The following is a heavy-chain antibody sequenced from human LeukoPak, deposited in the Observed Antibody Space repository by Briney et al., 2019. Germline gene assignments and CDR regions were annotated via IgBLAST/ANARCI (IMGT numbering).Heavy chain of an antibody. V-gene: IGHV4-4*02. D-gene: IGHD1-26*01. Sequence: SETLSLTCAVSGASISSSNWLSWVRQPPGKGLEWIGEIYHSGSTNYNPSLKSRVTISVDNSKNQFSLKMSSMTAADTAMYYCVKSGGYGLIDYWGQGTRVTVSS. CDR3: VKSGGYGLIDY. J-gene: IGHJ4*02. CDR1: GASISSSNW. CDR2: IYHSGST.